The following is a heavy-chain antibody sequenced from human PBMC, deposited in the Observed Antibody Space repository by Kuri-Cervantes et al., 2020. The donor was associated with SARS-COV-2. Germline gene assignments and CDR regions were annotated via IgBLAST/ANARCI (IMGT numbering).Heavy chain of an antibody. V-gene: IGHV3-7*01. CDR1: GFTVSSNY. Sequence: GGSLRLSCAASGFTVSSNYMSWVRQAPGKGLEWVANIKQDGSEKYYVDSVKGRFTISRDNAKNSLYLQMNSLRAEDTAVYYCARCVATIRGWFDPWGQGTLVTVSS. D-gene: IGHD5-12*01. J-gene: IGHJ5*02. CDR3: ARCVATIRGWFDP. CDR2: IKQDGSEK.